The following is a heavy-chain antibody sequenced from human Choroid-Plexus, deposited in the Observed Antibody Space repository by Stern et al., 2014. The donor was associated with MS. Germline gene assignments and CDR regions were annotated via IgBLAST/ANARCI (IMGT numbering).Heavy chain of an antibody. Sequence: VKLVESGAGVVQPGRPLRLSCVASGFTLGSCAMHWVRQAPGTGLELVAGVSYDGSNKYYADSVKGRFTISRDNSQNTLYMQMSSLRPEDTAVYYCAKDRQYLTYFFDHWGQGSLVTVSS. CDR3: AKDRQYLTYFFDH. J-gene: IGHJ5*02. D-gene: IGHD2/OR15-2a*01. CDR2: VSYDGSNK. V-gene: IGHV3-30*18. CDR1: GFTLGSCA.